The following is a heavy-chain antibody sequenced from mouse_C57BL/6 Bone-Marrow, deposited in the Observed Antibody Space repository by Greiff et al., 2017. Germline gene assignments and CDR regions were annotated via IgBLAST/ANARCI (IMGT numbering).Heavy chain of an antibody. V-gene: IGHV5-17*01. J-gene: IGHJ2*01. CDR1: GFTFSDYG. Sequence: EVKLVESGGGLVKPGGSLKLSCAASGFTFSDYGMHWVRQAPEKGREWVAYISSGSSTIYYADTVKGRFTIARDNAKNTLFLQMTSLRSEDTAMYYCARLYYYGSRSFDYWGQGTTLTVSS. D-gene: IGHD1-1*01. CDR2: ISSGSSTI. CDR3: ARLYYYGSRSFDY.